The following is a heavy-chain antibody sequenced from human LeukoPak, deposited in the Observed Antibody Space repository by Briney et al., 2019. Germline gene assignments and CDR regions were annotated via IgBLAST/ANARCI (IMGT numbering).Heavy chain of an antibody. CDR1: GFTFSSYA. CDR3: ARDLLGYNYHYMDV. CDR2: ISGSGGNT. J-gene: IGHJ6*03. V-gene: IGHV3-23*01. D-gene: IGHD1-20*01. Sequence: PGGSLRLSCATSGFTFSSYAMSWVRQAPGKGLEWVSSISGSGGNTYYADSVKGRFTISRDNAKNSLYLQMNSLRAEDTAVYYCARDLLGYNYHYMDVWGKGTTVTVSS.